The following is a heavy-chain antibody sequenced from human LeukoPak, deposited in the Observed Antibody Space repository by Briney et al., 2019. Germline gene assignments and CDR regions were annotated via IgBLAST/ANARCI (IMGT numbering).Heavy chain of an antibody. CDR2: ISSSSNYI. Sequence: GGSLRLSCAASGFPFSSYSMNWVRQAPGKGLEWLSSISSSSNYIYYADSVKGRFTISRDNSKNTLYLQMNSLRAEDTAVYYCAKDGAGSQSYCSSTSCYVDYWGQGTLVTVSS. V-gene: IGHV3-21*04. J-gene: IGHJ4*02. CDR3: AKDGAGSQSYCSSTSCYVDY. D-gene: IGHD2-2*01. CDR1: GFPFSSYS.